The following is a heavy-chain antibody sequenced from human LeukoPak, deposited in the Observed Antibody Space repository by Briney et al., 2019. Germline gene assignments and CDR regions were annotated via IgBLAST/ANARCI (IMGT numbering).Heavy chain of an antibody. CDR3: ARHDYGGNRRSAYYFDY. CDR1: GYSFTNYW. D-gene: IGHD4-23*01. J-gene: IGHJ4*02. Sequence: GESLKISCKGSGYSFTNYWIGWVRQMPGKGLEWMGIIYPGDSDTRYSPSLQGQVTISADKSISTAYLQWSSLKASDTAMYYCARHDYGGNRRSAYYFDYWGQGTLVTVSS. CDR2: IYPGDSDT. V-gene: IGHV5-51*01.